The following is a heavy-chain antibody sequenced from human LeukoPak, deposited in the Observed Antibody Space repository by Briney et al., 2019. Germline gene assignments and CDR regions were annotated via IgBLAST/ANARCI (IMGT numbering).Heavy chain of an antibody. V-gene: IGHV3-21*01. CDR1: GFTFSSYG. CDR2: ISSGSSYI. Sequence: GGSLRLSCAASGFTFSSYGMSWVRQAPGKGLEWVSSISSGSSYIYYADSVKGRFTISRDNAKNSLYLQMNSLRAEDTAVYYCARDLGYSSGPNYWGQGTRVTVSS. J-gene: IGHJ4*02. D-gene: IGHD6-19*01. CDR3: ARDLGYSSGPNY.